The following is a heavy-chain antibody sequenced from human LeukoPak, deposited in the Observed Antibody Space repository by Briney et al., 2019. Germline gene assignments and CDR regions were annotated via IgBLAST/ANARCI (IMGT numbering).Heavy chain of an antibody. CDR2: ISTYNGNT. V-gene: IGHV1-18*01. Sequence: ASVKVSCKASDDTFSIYGISWVRQAPGQGLEWMGWISTYNGNTHYAQKFQGRVTMTTDTSTNIAYLELRDLRSDDTAVYYCARTQWLEDAFDFWGQGTVVTVSS. CDR3: ARTQWLEDAFDF. D-gene: IGHD6-19*01. CDR1: DDTFSIYG. J-gene: IGHJ3*01.